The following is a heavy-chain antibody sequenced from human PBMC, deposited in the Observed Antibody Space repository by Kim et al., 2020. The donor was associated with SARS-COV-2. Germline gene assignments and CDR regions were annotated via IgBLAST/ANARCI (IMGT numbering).Heavy chain of an antibody. D-gene: IGHD3-10*01. V-gene: IGHV3-74*01. J-gene: IGHJ4*02. CDR2: T. Sequence: TTTAQPGQGRFPISRDNAKTTLYLQINSLRAEDTAVYYCARDLSMVQGGYWGQGTLVTVSS. CDR3: ARDLSMVQGGY.